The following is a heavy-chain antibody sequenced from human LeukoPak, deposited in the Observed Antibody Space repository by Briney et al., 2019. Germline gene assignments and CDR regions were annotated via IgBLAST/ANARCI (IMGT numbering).Heavy chain of an antibody. CDR1: GGSISSYY. Sequence: PSETLSLTCTVSGGSISSYYWSWIRQPPGKGLEWIGYIYYSGSTNYNPSLKSRVTISVDTSKNQFSLKLSSVTAADTAVYYCARLGLYRSSTSCLVEYGMDVWGQGTTVTVSS. CDR2: IYYSGST. J-gene: IGHJ6*02. V-gene: IGHV4-59*08. D-gene: IGHD2-2*01. CDR3: ARLGLYRSSTSCLVEYGMDV.